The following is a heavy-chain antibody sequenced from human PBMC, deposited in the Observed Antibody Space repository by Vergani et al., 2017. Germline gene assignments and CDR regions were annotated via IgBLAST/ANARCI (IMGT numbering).Heavy chain of an antibody. V-gene: IGHV3-23*01. CDR2: IINTGDST. D-gene: IGHD1-1*01. Sequence: EVQLLQSGGAVVQPGGSLRLSCVASGFTFSSHAMRWVRQGHGQGLEWVSSIINTGDSTYYADSVKGRFTISRDNSKNTLYLQMNSLRVEDTAVYYCGGGSDNFNWGRGTLVTVSS. CDR3: GGGSDNFN. J-gene: IGHJ4*02. CDR1: GFTFSSHA.